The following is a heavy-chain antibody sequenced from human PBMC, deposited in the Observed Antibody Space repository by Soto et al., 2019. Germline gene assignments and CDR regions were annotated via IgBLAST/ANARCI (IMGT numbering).Heavy chain of an antibody. CDR2: ISYDGSNK. D-gene: IGHD3-10*01. J-gene: IGHJ6*02. Sequence: PGGSLRLSCAASGFTFSSYAMHWVRQAPGKGLEWVAVISYDGSNKYYADSVKGRFTISRDNSKNTLYLQMNSLRAEDTAVYYCARSPYYYGSGSYAYYGMDVWGQGTTVTSP. CDR1: GFTFSSYA. CDR3: ARSPYYYGSGSYAYYGMDV. V-gene: IGHV3-30-3*01.